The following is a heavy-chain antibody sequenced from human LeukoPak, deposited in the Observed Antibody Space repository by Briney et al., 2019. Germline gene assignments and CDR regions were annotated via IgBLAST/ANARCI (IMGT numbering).Heavy chain of an antibody. Sequence: NPSQTLSLTCAVSGGSISSGGYSWSWIRQPPGKGLEWIGYIYHSGSTYYNPSLKSRVTISVDRSKNQFSLKLSSVTAADTALYYCARGGIPDYWGQGILVTVSS. CDR3: ARGGIPDY. CDR1: GGSISSGGYS. V-gene: IGHV4-30-2*01. J-gene: IGHJ4*02. CDR2: IYHSGST. D-gene: IGHD2-21*01.